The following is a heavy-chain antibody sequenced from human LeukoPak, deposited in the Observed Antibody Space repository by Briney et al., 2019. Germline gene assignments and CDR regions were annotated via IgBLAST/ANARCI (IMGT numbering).Heavy chain of an antibody. J-gene: IGHJ4*02. V-gene: IGHV1-2*06. CDR3: ASYHDYGGNPDY. CDR2: INPNSGGT. CDR1: GYTFTGYY. Sequence: ASVKVSCKASGYTFTGYYMHWVRQAPGQGLEWMGRINPNSGGTNYAQKFQGRVTMTRDTSTSTAYMELSRLRSDDTAVYYCASYHDYGGNPDYWGQGTLVTVSS. D-gene: IGHD4-23*01.